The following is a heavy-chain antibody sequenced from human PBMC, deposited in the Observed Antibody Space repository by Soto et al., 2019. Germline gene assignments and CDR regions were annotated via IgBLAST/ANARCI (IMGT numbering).Heavy chain of an antibody. CDR3: ARGVGSGTYYNQYNWFDP. D-gene: IGHD3-10*01. J-gene: IGHJ5*02. CDR1: GYTFTSYY. V-gene: IGHV1-18*04. CDR2: INPYNDNT. Sequence: ASVKVSCKASGYTFTSYYMHWVRQAPGQGPEWMGWINPYNDNTKYAQKLQGRVTMTTDTSTSTAYMELRSLRSDDTAVYYCARGVGSGTYYNQYNWFDPWGQGTLVTVSS.